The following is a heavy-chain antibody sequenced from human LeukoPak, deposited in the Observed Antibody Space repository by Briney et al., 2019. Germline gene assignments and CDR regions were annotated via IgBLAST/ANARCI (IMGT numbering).Heavy chain of an antibody. CDR2: IIPIFGTA. D-gene: IGHD3-16*01. CDR3: AREGGWGMGHDAFDI. Sequence: SVKVSCKASGGTFSIYAISWVRQAPGQGLEWMGRIIPIFGTANYAQKFQGRVTITTDESTSTAYMELSSLRSEDTAVYYCAREGGWGMGHDAFDIWGQGTMVTVSS. CDR1: GGTFSIYA. V-gene: IGHV1-69*05. J-gene: IGHJ3*02.